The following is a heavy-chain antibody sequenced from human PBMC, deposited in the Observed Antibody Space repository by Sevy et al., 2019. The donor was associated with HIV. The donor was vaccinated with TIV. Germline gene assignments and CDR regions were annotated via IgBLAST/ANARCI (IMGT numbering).Heavy chain of an antibody. CDR2: ISGTGGTT. V-gene: IGHV3-23*01. D-gene: IGHD2-15*01. Sequence: GGSLRLSCAASGFTFGNYAMTWVRQAAGKGLEWVSSISGTGGTTYYADTLKGRFTSSRDNSKKTLYIQMNSLRAEDTAVYYCAKDRIEGSRTLDYWGQGTLVTVSS. CDR3: AKDRIEGSRTLDY. J-gene: IGHJ4*02. CDR1: GFTFGNYA.